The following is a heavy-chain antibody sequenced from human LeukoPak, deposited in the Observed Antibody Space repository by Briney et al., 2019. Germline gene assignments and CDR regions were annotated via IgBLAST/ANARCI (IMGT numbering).Heavy chain of an antibody. CDR3: AREGYYDFWTPSYYFDY. V-gene: IGHV4-38-2*02. Sequence: SETLSLTCTVSGYTIRSGYYWGWILQLPGKGLEWIGSIYHSGSTIYNPSLNSRVTMSLDTSKTQFSLKQSSVTAADTAVYYCAREGYYDFWTPSYYFDYWGQGTLVTVSS. D-gene: IGHD3-3*01. J-gene: IGHJ4*02. CDR1: GYTIRSGYY. CDR2: IYHSGST.